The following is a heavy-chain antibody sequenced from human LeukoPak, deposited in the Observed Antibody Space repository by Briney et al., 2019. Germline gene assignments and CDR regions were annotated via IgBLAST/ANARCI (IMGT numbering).Heavy chain of an antibody. J-gene: IGHJ4*02. V-gene: IGHV4-4*02. CDR3: ARAVIQRSWIQLWYFDY. CDR2: TDHSGST. CDR1: GGSIRSTKW. D-gene: IGHD5-18*01. Sequence: SETLSLTCAVSGGSIRSTKWWNWVRQPPGKGLEWIGETDHSGSTNYNPSLKSRVTMSVDKSKNQFSLKLSSVTAADTAVYYCARAVIQRSWIQLWYFDYWGQGTLVTVSS.